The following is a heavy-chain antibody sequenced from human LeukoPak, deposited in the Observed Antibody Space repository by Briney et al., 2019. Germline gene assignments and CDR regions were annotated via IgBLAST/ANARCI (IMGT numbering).Heavy chain of an antibody. CDR1: GFTFSSYW. J-gene: IGHJ3*02. D-gene: IGHD3-16*01. CDR3: AREGGLSPDAFDI. CDR2: IKQDGSEK. V-gene: IGHV3-7*01. Sequence: GGSLRLSCAASGFTFSSYWMSWVRQAPGKGLEWVAHIKQDGSEKYYVDSVKGRFTISRDNAKNSLYLQMNSLRAEDTAVYYCAREGGLSPDAFDIWGQGTMVTVSS.